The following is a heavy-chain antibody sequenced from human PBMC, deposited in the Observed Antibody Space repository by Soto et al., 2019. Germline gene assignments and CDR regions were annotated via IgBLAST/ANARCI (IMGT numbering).Heavy chain of an antibody. V-gene: IGHV1-2*02. Sequence: ASVKVSCKASGYTFTGYYMHWVRQAPGQGLEWMGWINPNSGGTNYAQKFQGRVTMTRDTSISTAYMELSRLRSDDTAVYYCARTGSGWYSRRLLFDYWGQGTLVTV. J-gene: IGHJ4*02. CDR2: INPNSGGT. D-gene: IGHD6-19*01. CDR3: ARTGSGWYSRRLLFDY. CDR1: GYTFTGYY.